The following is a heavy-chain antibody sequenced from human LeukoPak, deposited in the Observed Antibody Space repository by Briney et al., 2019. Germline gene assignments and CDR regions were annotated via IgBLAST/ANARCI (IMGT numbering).Heavy chain of an antibody. Sequence: PGGSLRLSCAASGFTFSSYGMTWVRQAPGKGLEWVSDISGSGSSTNYADSVRGRFTISRDNSKNTLYLQMNSLRAEDTAVYYCARERSSGWYYFDYWGQGTLVTVSS. CDR1: GFTFSSYG. CDR3: ARERSSGWYYFDY. CDR2: ISGSGSST. V-gene: IGHV3-23*01. D-gene: IGHD6-19*01. J-gene: IGHJ4*02.